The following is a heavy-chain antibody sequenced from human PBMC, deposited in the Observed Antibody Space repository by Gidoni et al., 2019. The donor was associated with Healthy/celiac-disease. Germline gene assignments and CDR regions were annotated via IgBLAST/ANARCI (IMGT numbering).Heavy chain of an antibody. CDR2: INHSGST. CDR1: GGSFSGYY. CDR3: ARIPRSGWHRLRYYYYYMDV. Sequence: QVQLQQWGAGLLKPSETLSLTCAVYGGSFSGYYWSWIRQPPGKGLEWIGEINHSGSTNYNPSLKSRVTISVDTSKNQFSLKLSSVTAADTAVYYCARIPRSGWHRLRYYYYYMDVWGKGTTVTVSS. J-gene: IGHJ6*03. V-gene: IGHV4-34*01. D-gene: IGHD6-19*01.